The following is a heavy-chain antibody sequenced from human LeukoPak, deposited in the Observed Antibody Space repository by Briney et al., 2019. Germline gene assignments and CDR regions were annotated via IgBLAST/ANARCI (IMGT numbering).Heavy chain of an antibody. D-gene: IGHD3-10*01. V-gene: IGHV3-64D*06. Sequence: GGSLRLSCSASGFTFSSYAMYWVRQAPGRGLEYVSAISSNGGSTYYADSVKGRFTISRDNSKNTLHLQMSSLRAEDTAVYYCVKDSIYGSGSYYGALYGMDVWGQGTTVTVSS. CDR2: ISSNGGST. CDR3: VKDSIYGSGSYYGALYGMDV. J-gene: IGHJ6*02. CDR1: GFTFSSYA.